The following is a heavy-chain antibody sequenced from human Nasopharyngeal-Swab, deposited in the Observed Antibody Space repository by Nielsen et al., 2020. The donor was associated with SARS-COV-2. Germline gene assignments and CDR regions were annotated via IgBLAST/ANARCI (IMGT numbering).Heavy chain of an antibody. Sequence: SVKVSCKASGGTFSSYAISWVRQATGQGLEWMGGIIPIFGTANYAQKFQGRVTITADESTSTAYMELSSLRAEDTALYYCAKDRLGGSGSYSGGSYMDVWGKGTTVTVSS. D-gene: IGHD1-26*01. CDR3: AKDRLGGSGSYSGGSYMDV. CDR2: IIPIFGTA. J-gene: IGHJ6*03. V-gene: IGHV1-69*13. CDR1: GGTFSSYA.